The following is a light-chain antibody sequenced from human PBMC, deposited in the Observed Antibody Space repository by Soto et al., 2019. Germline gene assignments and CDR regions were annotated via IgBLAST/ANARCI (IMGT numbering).Light chain of an antibody. J-gene: IGLJ2*01. CDR1: SSDVGGYNY. CDR3: SSFAGGGNPVL. CDR2: EVT. V-gene: IGLV2-8*01. Sequence: QSALTQPASLSGSLGQSVTISCTGTSSDVGGYNYVSWHQQHPGKAPKVMIYEVTKRPPGVPDRFSGSKSGNTASLTVSGLQAEDEADYYCSSFAGGGNPVLLGGGTKLTVL.